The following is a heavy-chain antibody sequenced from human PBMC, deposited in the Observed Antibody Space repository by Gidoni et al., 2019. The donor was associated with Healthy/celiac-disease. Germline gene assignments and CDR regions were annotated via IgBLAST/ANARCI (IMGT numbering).Heavy chain of an antibody. D-gene: IGHD3-3*01. Sequence: QLQLQESGPGLVKPSETLSLTCTVSGGSISSSSYYWGWIRQPPGKGLEWIGSIYYSGSTYYNPSLKSRVTISVDTSKNQFSLKLSSVTAADTAVYYCARGLNDFWTGYYYMDVWGKGTTVTVSS. CDR1: GGSISSSSYY. CDR3: ARGLNDFWTGYYYMDV. CDR2: IYYSGST. J-gene: IGHJ6*03. V-gene: IGHV4-39*01.